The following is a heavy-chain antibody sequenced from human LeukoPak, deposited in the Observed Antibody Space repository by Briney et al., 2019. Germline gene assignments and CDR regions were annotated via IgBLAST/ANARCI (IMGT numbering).Heavy chain of an antibody. J-gene: IGHJ4*02. CDR1: GFTFSSYA. CDR2: IKSKTDGGTT. Sequence: GGSLRLSCAASGFTFSSYAMSWVRQAPEKGLEWVGRIKSKTDGGTTDYAAPVKGRFTISRDDSKNTLYLQMNSLKTEDTAVYYCTGEGTLYYFDYWGQGTLVTVSS. D-gene: IGHD1-7*01. CDR3: TGEGTLYYFDY. V-gene: IGHV3-15*01.